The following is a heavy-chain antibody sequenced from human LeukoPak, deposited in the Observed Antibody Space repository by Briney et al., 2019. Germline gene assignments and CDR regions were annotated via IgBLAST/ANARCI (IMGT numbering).Heavy chain of an antibody. Sequence: PSETLSLTCTVSGYSISSGYYWGWIRQPPGKGLEWIGSIYHSGSTYYNPSLKSRVTISVDTSKNQFSLKLSSVTAADTAVYYCARDQSVVGATTRWGQGTLVTVSS. CDR1: GYSISSGYY. CDR2: IYHSGST. CDR3: ARDQSVVGATTR. D-gene: IGHD1-26*01. V-gene: IGHV4-38-2*02. J-gene: IGHJ4*02.